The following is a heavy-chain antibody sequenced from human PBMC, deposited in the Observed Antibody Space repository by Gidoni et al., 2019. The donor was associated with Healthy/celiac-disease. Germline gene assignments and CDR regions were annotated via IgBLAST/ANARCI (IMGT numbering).Heavy chain of an antibody. J-gene: IGHJ4*02. Sequence: QVQLVESGGGVVQPVRYLRLCCASSGVTFSSYAMARVRQDPGKGLEGGAVISYDGSNKYYADSGKGQFTISRDHSNNTLYLQMNSLRAEDTAVYYCARDFGEDYYDSSGLTYYFDYWGQGTLVTVSS. V-gene: IGHV3-30-3*01. CDR2: ISYDGSNK. CDR3: ARDFGEDYYDSSGLTYYFDY. D-gene: IGHD3-22*01. CDR1: GVTFSSYA.